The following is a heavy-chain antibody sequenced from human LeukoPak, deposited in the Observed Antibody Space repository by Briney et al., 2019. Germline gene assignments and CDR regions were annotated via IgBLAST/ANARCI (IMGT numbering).Heavy chain of an antibody. D-gene: IGHD6-13*01. V-gene: IGHV3-48*02. Sequence: PGGSLRLSCAASGFTFSSYGMSWVRQAPGKGLEWLSHITSGGTIYYADSVKGRFTISRDNAKSSLYLQMSSLRDEDTAVYYCVVRGSSWYFDYWGQGTLVTVSS. CDR1: GFTFSSYG. J-gene: IGHJ4*02. CDR2: ITSGGTI. CDR3: VVRGSSWYFDY.